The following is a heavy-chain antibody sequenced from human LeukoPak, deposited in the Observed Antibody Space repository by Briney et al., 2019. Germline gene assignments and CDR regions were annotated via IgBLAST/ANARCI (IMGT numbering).Heavy chain of an antibody. J-gene: IGHJ4*02. CDR2: IRYDGSNK. V-gene: IGHV3-30*02. Sequence: AGGSLRLSCAASGFSFSSYGLHWVRQAPGKGLEWVAFIRYDGSNKYYADSVKGRFTISRDNSKNTLYLQMNSLRAEDTAVYYCAKDGETYYYGSGSYYGHFDYWGQGTLVTVSS. D-gene: IGHD3-10*01. CDR1: GFSFSSYG. CDR3: AKDGETYYYGSGSYYGHFDY.